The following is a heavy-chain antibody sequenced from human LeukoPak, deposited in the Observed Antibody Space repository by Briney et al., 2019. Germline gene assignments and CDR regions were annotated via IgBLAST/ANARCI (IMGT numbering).Heavy chain of an antibody. Sequence: GGSLRLSCAASGFTFSSYAMSWVRQAPGKGLEWVSGINWNGGSTGYADSVKGRFTISRDNAKNSLYLQMNSLRAEDTALYYCARDKYYDSSGSQGGDAFDIWGQGTMVTVSS. CDR3: ARDKYYDSSGSQGGDAFDI. J-gene: IGHJ3*02. D-gene: IGHD3-22*01. V-gene: IGHV3-20*04. CDR2: INWNGGST. CDR1: GFTFSSYA.